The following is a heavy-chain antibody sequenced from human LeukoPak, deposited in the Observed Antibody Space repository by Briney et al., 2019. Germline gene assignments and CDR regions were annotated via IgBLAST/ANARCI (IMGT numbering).Heavy chain of an antibody. CDR2: IVVGSGNT. Sequence: SVKVSCKTSGFTFTNSAVQWVRQARGQRLEWIGWIVVGSGNTNYAQKFRERVTITRDTSTSTVYMELSSLRSEDTAVYYCARGHLTIFGVVTDAFDIWGQGTMVTVSS. D-gene: IGHD3-3*01. V-gene: IGHV1-58*01. CDR1: GFTFTNSA. J-gene: IGHJ3*02. CDR3: ARGHLTIFGVVTDAFDI.